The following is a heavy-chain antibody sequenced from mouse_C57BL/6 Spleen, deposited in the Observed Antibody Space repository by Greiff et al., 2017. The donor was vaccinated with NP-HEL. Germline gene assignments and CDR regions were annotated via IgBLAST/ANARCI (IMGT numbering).Heavy chain of an antibody. CDR3: ERKDAMDY. CDR1: GYTFTDYY. J-gene: IGHJ4*01. V-gene: IGHV1-76*01. CDR2: IYPGSGNT. Sequence: QVQLQQSGAELVRPGASVKLSCKASGYTFTDYYINWVKQRPGQGLEWIARIYPGSGNTYYNEKFKGKDTLTAEKSSSTDYMQLSSLTSEGSAVYLCERKDAMDYWGQGTSVTVSS.